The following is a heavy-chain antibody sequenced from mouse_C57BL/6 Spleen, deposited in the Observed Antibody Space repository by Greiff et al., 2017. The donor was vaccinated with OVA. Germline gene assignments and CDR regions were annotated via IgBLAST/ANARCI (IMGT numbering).Heavy chain of an antibody. CDR2: ISSGGSYT. J-gene: IGHJ4*01. V-gene: IGHV5-6*02. CDR1: GFTFSSYG. Sequence: DVKLVESGGDLVKPGGSLKLSCAASGFTFSSYGMSWVRQTPDKRLEWVATISSGGSYTYYPDSVKGRFTISRDNAKNTLYLQMSSLKSEDTAMYYCARRATVAYAMDYWGQGTSVTVSS. CDR3: ARRATVAYAMDY. D-gene: IGHD1-1*01.